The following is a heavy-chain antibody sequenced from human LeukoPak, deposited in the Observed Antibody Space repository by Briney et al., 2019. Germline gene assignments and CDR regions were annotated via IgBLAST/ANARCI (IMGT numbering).Heavy chain of an antibody. CDR1: GFTFSSYW. Sequence: PGGSLRLSCAASGFTFSSYWMSWVRQAPGKWLEWVANIKQDGSEKYYVDSVKGRFTISRDNAKNSLYLQMNSLRAEDTAVYYCARLTGDYDWGFDYWGQGTLVTVSS. J-gene: IGHJ4*02. CDR3: ARLTGDYDWGFDY. CDR2: IKQDGSEK. D-gene: IGHD4-17*01. V-gene: IGHV3-7*01.